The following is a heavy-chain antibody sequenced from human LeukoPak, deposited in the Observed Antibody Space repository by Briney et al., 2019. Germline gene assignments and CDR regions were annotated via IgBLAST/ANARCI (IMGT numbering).Heavy chain of an antibody. V-gene: IGHV4-34*01. CDR1: GGSFSGYY. Sequence: SETLSFTCAVYGGSFSGYYWSWIRQPPGKGLEWIGEINHSGSTNYNPSLKSRVTISVDTSKNQFSLKLSSVTAADTAVYYCARGRGGIAAAEDFDYWGQGTLVTVSS. D-gene: IGHD6-13*01. J-gene: IGHJ4*02. CDR2: INHSGST. CDR3: ARGRGGIAAAEDFDY.